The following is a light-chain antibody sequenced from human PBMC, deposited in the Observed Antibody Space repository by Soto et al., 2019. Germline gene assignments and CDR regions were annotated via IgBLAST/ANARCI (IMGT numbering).Light chain of an antibody. CDR1: SSDVGAYNY. V-gene: IGLV2-14*01. Sequence: QSALTQPASVSGSPGQSSTISCTGTSSDVGAYNYASWYQHHPGKVPKLLIYEVTNRPSGVSDRFSGAKSGNTASLTISGLQAEDEADYYCSSKRDSSTLFVFGTGTKVTVL. J-gene: IGLJ1*01. CDR3: SSKRDSSTLFV. CDR2: EVT.